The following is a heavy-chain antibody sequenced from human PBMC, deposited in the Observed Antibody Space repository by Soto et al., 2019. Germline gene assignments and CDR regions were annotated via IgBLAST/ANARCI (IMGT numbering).Heavy chain of an antibody. Sequence: GGSLRLSCTASGFTFDEYGMSWVRQVPGKGLEWVSSINCSGSSIHYADSVKGRFTISRDSSKNTLYLQMNGLRAEDTAVYYCAKSNRPTAPFDYWGLGTLVTVSS. J-gene: IGHJ4*02. V-gene: IGHV3-23*01. CDR2: INCSGSSI. CDR1: GFTFDEYG. CDR3: AKSNRPTAPFDY. D-gene: IGHD4-4*01.